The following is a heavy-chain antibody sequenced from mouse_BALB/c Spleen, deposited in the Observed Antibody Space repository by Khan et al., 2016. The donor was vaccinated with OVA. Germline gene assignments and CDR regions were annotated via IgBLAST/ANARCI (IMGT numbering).Heavy chain of an antibody. CDR3: TRRRWLPLYGMDY. J-gene: IGHJ4*01. D-gene: IGHD2-3*01. Sequence: QIQLVQSGPELKKPGETVKISCKASGYTFTNFGMTWVKQAPGKGLKWMGWISTYTGEPTYADEFKGRFAFSLETSASTAYLQINTLNNEDAAIYFCTRRRWLPLYGMDYWGQGTSVTVSS. CDR1: GYTFTNFG. CDR2: ISTYTGEP. V-gene: IGHV9-3-1*01.